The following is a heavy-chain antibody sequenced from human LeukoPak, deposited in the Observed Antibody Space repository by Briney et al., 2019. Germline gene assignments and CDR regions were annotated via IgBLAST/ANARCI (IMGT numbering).Heavy chain of an antibody. CDR2: IYYSGST. J-gene: IGHJ6*03. Sequence: SETLSLTCTVSGGSISSCYWSWIRQPPGKGLEWIGSIYYSGSTYYNPSLKSRVTISVDTSKNQFSLKLSSVTAADTAVYYCARAVGSGSFQTYYYYMDVWGKGTTVTISS. V-gene: IGHV4-39*01. CDR1: GGSISSCY. D-gene: IGHD3-10*01. CDR3: ARAVGSGSFQTYYYYMDV.